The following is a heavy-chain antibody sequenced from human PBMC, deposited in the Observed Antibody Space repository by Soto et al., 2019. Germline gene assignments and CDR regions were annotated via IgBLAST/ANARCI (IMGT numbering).Heavy chain of an antibody. D-gene: IGHD3-10*01. J-gene: IGHJ6*03. CDR3: ARVFYYGSGSYYNRYYYYMDV. CDR1: GFTVSSNY. Sequence: GGSLRLSCAASGFTVSSNYMSWVRQAPGKGLEWVSVIYSGGSTYYADSVKGRFTISRDNSKNTLYLQMNSLRAEDTAVYYCARVFYYGSGSYYNRYYYYMDVWGKGTTVTVSS. V-gene: IGHV3-66*01. CDR2: IYSGGST.